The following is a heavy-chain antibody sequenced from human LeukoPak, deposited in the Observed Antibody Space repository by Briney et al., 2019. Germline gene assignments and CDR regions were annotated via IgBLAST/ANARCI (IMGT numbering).Heavy chain of an antibody. CDR1: GYTFTSYA. V-gene: IGHV1-3*01. J-gene: IGHJ6*02. CDR3: ATGSRDIVVVPAALGYYYGMDV. D-gene: IGHD2-2*01. Sequence: GASVKVSCKASGYTFTSYAMHWVRQAPGQRLEWMGWINAGNGNTKYSQKFQGRVTITRDTSASTAYMELSSLRSEDTAVYYCATGSRDIVVVPAALGYYYGMDVWGQGTTVTVSS. CDR2: INAGNGNT.